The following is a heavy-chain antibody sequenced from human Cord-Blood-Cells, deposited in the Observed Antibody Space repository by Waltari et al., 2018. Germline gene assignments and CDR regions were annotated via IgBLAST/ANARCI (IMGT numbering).Heavy chain of an antibody. CDR3: ARPAGVNDAFDI. CDR1: GGSISSSSYY. D-gene: IGHD2-2*01. J-gene: IGHJ3*02. CDR2: IYYSGST. Sequence: QLQLQESGPGLVKPSETLSLTCTVSGGSISSSSYYWGWIRQPPGKGLEWIGGIYYSGSTYYNPSLKSRVTISVDTSKNQFSLKLSAVTAADTAVYYCARPAGVNDAFDIWGQGTMVTVSS. V-gene: IGHV4-39*07.